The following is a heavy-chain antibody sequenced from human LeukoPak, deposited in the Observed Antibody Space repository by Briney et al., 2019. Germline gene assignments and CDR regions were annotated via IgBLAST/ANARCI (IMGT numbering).Heavy chain of an antibody. V-gene: IGHV4-59*01. Sequence: SETLSLTCTVSGGSISSYYWGWIRQPPGKGLEWIGYIYYSGSTNYNPSLKSRVTISVDTSKNQFSLKLSSVTAADTAVYYCARSPRTGRGAFDIWGQGTMVTVSS. CDR3: ARSPRTGRGAFDI. J-gene: IGHJ3*02. CDR1: GGSISSYY. D-gene: IGHD7-27*01. CDR2: IYYSGST.